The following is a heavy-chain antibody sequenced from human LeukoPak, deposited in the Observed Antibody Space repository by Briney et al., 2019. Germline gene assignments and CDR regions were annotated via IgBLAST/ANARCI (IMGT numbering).Heavy chain of an antibody. D-gene: IGHD3-10*01. Sequence: PGGSLRLSCAASGFSFDDYDMAWLRQAPGKGLEWVSDIDWKGRPTSYADSVKGRFTISRDNAKKSLYLQMNSLRVEDTALYYCARERFHGSGAPRYDFWGQGTLVTVSS. CDR1: GFSFDDYD. CDR2: IDWKGRPT. CDR3: ARERFHGSGAPRYDF. V-gene: IGHV3-20*04. J-gene: IGHJ4*02.